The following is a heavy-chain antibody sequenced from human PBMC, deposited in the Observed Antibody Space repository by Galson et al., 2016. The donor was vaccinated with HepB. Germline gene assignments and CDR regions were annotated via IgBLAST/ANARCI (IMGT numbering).Heavy chain of an antibody. CDR3: ARGSFWSGQLIRNYYGMDV. CDR1: GFTFTSYA. J-gene: IGHJ6*04. CDR2: ISYDGSNK. Sequence: SLRLSCAASGFTFTSYAMHWVRQAPGKGLEWVAVISYDGSNKYYADSVKGRFTISRDNSKNTLYLQMNSLRAEDTAVYYCARGSFWSGQLIRNYYGMDVCGKGTTVTVSS. D-gene: IGHD3-3*01. V-gene: IGHV3-30-3*01.